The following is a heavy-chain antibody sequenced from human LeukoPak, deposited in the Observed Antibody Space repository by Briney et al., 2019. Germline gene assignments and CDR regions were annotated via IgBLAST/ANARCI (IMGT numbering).Heavy chain of an antibody. J-gene: IGHJ4*02. CDR1: GYTFTSYA. V-gene: IGHV7-4-1*02. Sequence: ASVKVSCKASGYTFTSYAMNWVRQAPGQGLEWMGWINTNTGNPTYAQGFTGRFVFSLDTSVSTAYLQISSLKAEDTAVYYCARDSKIGGSYYQFDYWGQGTLVTVSS. CDR3: ARDSKIGGSYYQFDY. D-gene: IGHD1-26*01. CDR2: INTNTGNP.